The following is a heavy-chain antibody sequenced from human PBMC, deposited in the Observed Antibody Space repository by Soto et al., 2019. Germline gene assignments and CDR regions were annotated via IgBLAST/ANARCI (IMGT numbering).Heavy chain of an antibody. CDR1: GYTFTNYD. CDR3: ARSPSVKRHFDWLPNNNWFDP. Sequence: ASVKVSCKASGYTFTNYDIHWVRQATGQGLEWMGWMSPKSGDTGSAESFQDRVTMTRSNSMNTAYLELTGLRYEDTAVYFCARSPSVKRHFDWLPNNNWFDPWGQGTLVTVSS. CDR2: MSPKSGDT. D-gene: IGHD3-9*01. V-gene: IGHV1-8*01. J-gene: IGHJ5*02.